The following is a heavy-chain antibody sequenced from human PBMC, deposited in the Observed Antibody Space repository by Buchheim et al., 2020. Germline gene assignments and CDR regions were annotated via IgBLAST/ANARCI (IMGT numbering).Heavy chain of an antibody. D-gene: IGHD6-13*01. CDR1: GFTFSSYA. V-gene: IGHV3-23*01. Sequence: EVQLLESGGDLVQPGGSLRLSCAASGFTFSSYAMSWVRQAPGKGLEWVSAISSSGGSTYYADSVKGRFTISRDNSKNTLYLPMNSLRAEDTAVYYCAKEKLGAEIWNALFDYWGQGTL. CDR3: AKEKLGAEIWNALFDY. CDR2: ISSSGGST. J-gene: IGHJ4*02.